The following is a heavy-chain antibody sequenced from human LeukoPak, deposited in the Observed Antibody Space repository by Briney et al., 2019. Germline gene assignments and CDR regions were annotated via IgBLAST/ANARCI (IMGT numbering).Heavy chain of an antibody. V-gene: IGHV1-2*02. D-gene: IGHD2-2*01. CDR2: INPNSGGT. J-gene: IGHJ5*02. CDR3: ARARGSTSCPDLP. Sequence: ASVKVSCKASGYTFTSYAMNWVRQAPGQGLEWMGWINPNSGGTNYAQKFQGRVTMTRDTSISTAYMELSRLRSDDTAVYYYARARGSTSCPDLPWGQGTLVTVSS. CDR1: GYTFTSYA.